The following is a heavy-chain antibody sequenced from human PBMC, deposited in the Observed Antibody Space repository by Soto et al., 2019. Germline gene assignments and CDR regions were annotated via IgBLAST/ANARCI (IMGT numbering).Heavy chain of an antibody. D-gene: IGHD5-12*01. CDR2: IIPIFGTA. CDR1: GGTFSSYA. Sequence: QVQLVQSGAEVKKPGSSVKVSCKASGGTFSSYAISWVRQAPGQGLEWMGGIIPIFGTANYAQKFQGRVTITADESTGPAYMELSSLRSEDTAVYYCARVPGSGYELPNYYYYGMDVWGQGTTVTVSS. V-gene: IGHV1-69*01. J-gene: IGHJ6*02. CDR3: ARVPGSGYELPNYYYYGMDV.